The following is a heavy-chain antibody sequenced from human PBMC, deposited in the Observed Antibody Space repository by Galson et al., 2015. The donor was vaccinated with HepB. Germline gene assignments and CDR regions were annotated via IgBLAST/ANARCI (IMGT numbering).Heavy chain of an antibody. CDR1: GFTFSNAW. D-gene: IGHD1-26*01. CDR3: TTGSGGSYYHYYYGMDV. CDR2: IKSKTDGGTT. Sequence: SLRLSCAASGFTFSNAWMSWVRQAPGKGLEWVGRIKSKTDGGTTDYAAPVKGRFTISRDDSKNTLYLQMNSLKTEDTAVYYCTTGSGGSYYHYYYGMDVWGQGTTVTVSS. V-gene: IGHV3-15*01. J-gene: IGHJ6*02.